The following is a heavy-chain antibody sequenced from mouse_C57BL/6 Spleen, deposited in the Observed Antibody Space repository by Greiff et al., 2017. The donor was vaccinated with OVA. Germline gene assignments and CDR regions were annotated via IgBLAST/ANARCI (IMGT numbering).Heavy chain of an antibody. J-gene: IGHJ4*01. CDR3: ARRGTTVGDY. Sequence: QVQLQQSGAELVKPGASVKLSCKASGYTFTSYWMQWVKQRPGQGLEWIGEIDPSDSYTNYNQKFKGKATLTVDTSSSTAYMQLSSLTSEDSAVYYCARRGTTVGDYWGQGTSVTVSS. D-gene: IGHD1-1*01. CDR2: IDPSDSYT. CDR1: GYTFTSYW. V-gene: IGHV1-50*01.